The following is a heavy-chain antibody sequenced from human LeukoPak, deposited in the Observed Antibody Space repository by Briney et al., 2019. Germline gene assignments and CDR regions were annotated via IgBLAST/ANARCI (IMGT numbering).Heavy chain of an antibody. CDR3: AKEPINWNYYFDY. CDR2: ISGSGSSK. Sequence: SLRLXXAASGXTXSGYAMSWVRQAPGEGLEWVSVISGSGSSKSYTDSVKGRFTISRDNSKNTLYLQMNSLRAEDTAVYYCAKEPINWNYYFDYWGQGTLVTVSS. J-gene: IGHJ4*02. CDR1: GXTXSGYA. V-gene: IGHV3-23*01. D-gene: IGHD1-7*01.